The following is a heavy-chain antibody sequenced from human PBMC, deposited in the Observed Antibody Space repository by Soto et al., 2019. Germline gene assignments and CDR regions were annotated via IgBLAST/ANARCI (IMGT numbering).Heavy chain of an antibody. Sequence: QVQLVESGGGVVQPGRSLRLSCAASGFTFSGYTMHWVRQAPGKGLEGVAAISYDGSSKYYADSVQGRFIISRDNSKHTLYFQMNSPRAEDTAVYYCAMSYYYGMDVWGQGTTVTVSS. CDR3: AMSYYYGMDV. CDR1: GFTFSGYT. CDR2: ISYDGSSK. V-gene: IGHV3-30-3*01. J-gene: IGHJ6*02.